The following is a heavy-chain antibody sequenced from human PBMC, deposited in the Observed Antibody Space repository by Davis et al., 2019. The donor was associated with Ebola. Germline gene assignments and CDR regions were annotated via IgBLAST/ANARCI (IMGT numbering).Heavy chain of an antibody. CDR2: IWYDGSNK. V-gene: IGHV3-33*08. CDR3: ARATVTHYYYYGMDV. CDR1: GFTFSSYW. D-gene: IGHD4-11*01. J-gene: IGHJ6*02. Sequence: GGSLRLSCAASGFTFSSYWMPWVRQAPGQGLEWVAVIWYDGSNKYYADSVKGRFTISRDNSKNTLYLQMNSLRAEDTAVYYCARATVTHYYYYGMDVWGQGTTVTVSS.